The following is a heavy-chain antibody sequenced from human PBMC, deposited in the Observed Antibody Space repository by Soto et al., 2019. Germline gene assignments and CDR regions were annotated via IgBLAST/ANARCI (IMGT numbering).Heavy chain of an antibody. J-gene: IGHJ6*02. D-gene: IGHD6-13*01. Sequence: SETLSLTCAVYGGSFSGYYWSWIRQPPGKGLEWIGEINHSGSTNYNPSLKSRVTISVDTSKNQFPLKLSSVTAADTAVYYCARTNRLYSSSSWTYYYYYGMDVWGQGTTVTVSS. V-gene: IGHV4-34*01. CDR3: ARTNRLYSSSSWTYYYYYGMDV. CDR1: GGSFSGYY. CDR2: INHSGST.